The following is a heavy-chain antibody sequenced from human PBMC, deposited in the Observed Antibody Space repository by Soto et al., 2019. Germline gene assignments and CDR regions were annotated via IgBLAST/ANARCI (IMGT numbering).Heavy chain of an antibody. CDR1: GGTFSSYA. CDR2: IIPIFGTA. V-gene: IGHV1-69*13. CDR3: ARRSADYYHSSGYYYGSDFDL. D-gene: IGHD3-22*01. Sequence: SSVKVSCKASGGTFSSYAISWVRQAPGQGLEWMGGIIPIFGTANYAQKFQGRVTITADESTSTAYMELSSLRSEDTAVYYCARRSADYYHSSGYYYGSDFDLCGQGTMVTV. J-gene: IGHJ3*01.